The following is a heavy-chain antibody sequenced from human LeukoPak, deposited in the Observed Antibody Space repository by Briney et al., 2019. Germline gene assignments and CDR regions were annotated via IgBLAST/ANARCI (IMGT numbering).Heavy chain of an antibody. J-gene: IGHJ3*02. CDR1: GYTFTNYA. V-gene: IGHV1-18*01. CDR3: ARDFTTIVAVQSPAFDI. Sequence: GASVKVSCKASGYTFTNYAISWVRQAPGPGLEWMGWISAYNGDTNYAQKVQGRVTMTTDTSTNTAYMELRSLRSDDTAIYYCARDFTTIVAVQSPAFDIWGQGTMVTVSS. CDR2: ISAYNGDT. D-gene: IGHD3-22*01.